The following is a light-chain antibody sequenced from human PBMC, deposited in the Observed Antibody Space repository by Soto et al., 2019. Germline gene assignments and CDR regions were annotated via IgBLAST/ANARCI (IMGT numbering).Light chain of an antibody. V-gene: IGKV3-15*01. J-gene: IGKJ1*01. CDR2: GAS. CDR1: QSISSN. Sequence: EIVMTQSPATLSVSPGEGATLSCRASQSISSNLAWYQQKPGQAPRLLIYGASTRATGIPARFSGSGSGTEFTLTISSLQSGDFAVYYCQQYNNWPPWTFGQGTKVDIK. CDR3: QQYNNWPPWT.